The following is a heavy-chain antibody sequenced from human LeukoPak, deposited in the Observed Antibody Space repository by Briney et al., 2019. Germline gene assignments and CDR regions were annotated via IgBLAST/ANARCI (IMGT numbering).Heavy chain of an antibody. Sequence: GGSLRLSCAASGFTFSSYNMNWVRQAPGKGLEWVSYISGSSSTIYYADSVKRRFTISRDNAKNSLYLQMNSLRAEDTAVYSCARGATGYSMGYWDQGTLVTVSS. CDR3: ARGATGYSMGY. CDR1: GFTFSSYN. D-gene: IGHD3-9*01. V-gene: IGHV3-48*01. CDR2: ISGSSSTI. J-gene: IGHJ4*02.